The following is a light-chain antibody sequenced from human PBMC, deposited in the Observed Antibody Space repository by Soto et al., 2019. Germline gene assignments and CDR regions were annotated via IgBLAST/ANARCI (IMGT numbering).Light chain of an antibody. CDR2: DVS. CDR1: SSDVGGYNY. CDR3: CSYAGRPRYV. V-gene: IGLV2-11*01. Sequence: QSALTQPRSVSGSPGQSVTISCTGTSSDVGGYNYVSWYQQHPGKAPKVMIYDVSERPSGVPDRVSGSKSGNTASLTISGLQSEYVADYYCCSYAGRPRYVLGTGTKLTVL. J-gene: IGLJ1*01.